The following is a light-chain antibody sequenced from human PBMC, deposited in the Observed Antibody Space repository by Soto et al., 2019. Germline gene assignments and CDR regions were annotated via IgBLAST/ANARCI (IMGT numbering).Light chain of an antibody. J-gene: IGLJ1*01. Sequence: QSALTQPASVSGSPGQSITISCTGTSGDIGSYNRVSWYQQHPGKAPKLIIYEVTDRSSGVSNRFSGSKSGNTASLTISGLQAEDEAEYYCSSYTNINTRACVFGTGTKVTV. CDR1: SGDIGSYNR. V-gene: IGLV2-14*01. CDR2: EVT. CDR3: SSYTNINTRACV.